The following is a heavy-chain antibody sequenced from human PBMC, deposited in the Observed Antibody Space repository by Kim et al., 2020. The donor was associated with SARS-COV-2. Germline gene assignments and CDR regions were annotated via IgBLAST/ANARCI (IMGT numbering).Heavy chain of an antibody. Sequence: ASVKVSCKAPRSTFINYYMHWVRQAPGHGLDWMGVVYPSSDYTSYAQRFQGRVTMTRDTSTSTVYMELSSLKSEDTAMYYCAREIGRGYSYGHRGTFDYWGQGTLVTVSS. D-gene: IGHD5-18*01. J-gene: IGHJ4*02. CDR1: RSTFINYY. CDR3: AREIGRGYSYGHRGTFDY. CDR2: VYPSSDYT. V-gene: IGHV1-46*01.